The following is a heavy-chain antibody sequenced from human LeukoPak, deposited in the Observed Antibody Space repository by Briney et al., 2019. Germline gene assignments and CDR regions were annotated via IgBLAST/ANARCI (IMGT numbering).Heavy chain of an antibody. Sequence: GGSLRLSCAASGFTFTAYGMHWVRQAPGKGLEWVSAISGSGGSTYYADSVKGRFTISRDNSKNTLYLQMNSLRAEDTAVYYCARRTLRDYGSGSPSRWFDPWGQGTLVTVSS. CDR3: ARRTLRDYGSGSPSRWFDP. V-gene: IGHV3-23*01. J-gene: IGHJ5*02. CDR2: ISGSGGST. D-gene: IGHD3-10*01. CDR1: GFTFTAYG.